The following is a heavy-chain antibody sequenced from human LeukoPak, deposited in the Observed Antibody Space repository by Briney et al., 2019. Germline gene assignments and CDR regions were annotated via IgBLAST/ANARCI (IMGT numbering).Heavy chain of an antibody. Sequence: SETLSLTCAVSGGSISSGGYSWSWIRQPPGKGLEWIGYIYHSGSTYYNPSLKSRVTISVDRSKNQFSLKLSSVTAADTAVYYCSRESGPFSPFGFWGQGTLVTVSS. CDR3: SRESGPFSPFGF. CDR1: GGSISSGGYS. CDR2: IYHSGST. D-gene: IGHD1-26*01. J-gene: IGHJ4*02. V-gene: IGHV4-30-2*01.